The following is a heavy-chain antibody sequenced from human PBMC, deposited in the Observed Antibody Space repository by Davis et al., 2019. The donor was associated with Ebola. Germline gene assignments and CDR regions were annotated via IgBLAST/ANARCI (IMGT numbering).Heavy chain of an antibody. J-gene: IGHJ4*02. CDR1: GYTFTGYY. D-gene: IGHD6-19*01. CDR3: ARGYSSGWYGFDY. CDR2: INPNSGGT. Sequence: AASVQVSCQASGYTFTGYYMHWVRQAPGQGLEWMGWINPNSGGTNYAQKFQGRVTMTRDTSISTAYMELSRLRSDDTAVYYCARGYSSGWYGFDYWGQGTLVTVSS. V-gene: IGHV1-2*02.